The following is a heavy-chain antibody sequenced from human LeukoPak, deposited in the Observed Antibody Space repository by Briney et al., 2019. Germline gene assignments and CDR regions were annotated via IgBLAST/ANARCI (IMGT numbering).Heavy chain of an antibody. D-gene: IGHD1-26*01. CDR3: AKVEKGGAAWGYYYYGMDV. J-gene: IGHJ6*02. CDR1: GFTFSSYA. V-gene: IGHV3-23*01. Sequence: GFLRLSCAASGFTFSSYAMSWVRQAPGKGLEWVSAISGSGGSTYYADSVKGRFTISRDNSRNTLYVQMNSLRAEDTAVYYCAKVEKGGAAWGYYYYGMDVWGQGTTVTVSS. CDR2: ISGSGGST.